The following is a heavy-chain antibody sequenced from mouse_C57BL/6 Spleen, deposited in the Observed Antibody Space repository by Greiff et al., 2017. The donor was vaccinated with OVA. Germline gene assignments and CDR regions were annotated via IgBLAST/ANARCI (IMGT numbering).Heavy chain of an antibody. V-gene: IGHV1-42*01. CDR3: ARWGPSLADY. Sequence: VQLQQSGPELVKPGASVKISCKASGYSFTGYYMNWVKQSPEKSLEWIGEINPSTGGNTYNQKIKATATLTVDKSSSTSYMQLKSLTSEDSAVYYCARWGPSLADYWGQGTTLTVSS. J-gene: IGHJ2*01. CDR2: INPSTGGN. CDR1: GYSFTGYY.